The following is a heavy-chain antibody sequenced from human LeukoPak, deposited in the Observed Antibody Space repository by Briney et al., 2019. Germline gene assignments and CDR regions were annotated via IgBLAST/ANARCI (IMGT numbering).Heavy chain of an antibody. J-gene: IGHJ4*02. Sequence: PSETLSLTCTVSGGSVSSGSYYWSWIRQPPGKGLEWIAYIYYSGSTNYNPSLRSQVTISVDTSKNQFSLKLSSVTAADTAVYYCARVVTTGSYFDYWGQGTLVTVSS. D-gene: IGHD4-17*01. CDR1: GGSVSSGSYY. CDR3: ARVVTTGSYFDY. V-gene: IGHV4-61*01. CDR2: IYYSGST.